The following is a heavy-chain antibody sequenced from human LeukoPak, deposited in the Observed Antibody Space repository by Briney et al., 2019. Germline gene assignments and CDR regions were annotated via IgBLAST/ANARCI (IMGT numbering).Heavy chain of an antibody. D-gene: IGHD4-17*01. CDR2: LSYSGRT. CDR1: GGSTSSNTFY. CDR3: ARHLRNRMTTYFDS. J-gene: IGHJ4*02. V-gene: IGHV4-39*01. Sequence: PSETLSLTCTVSGGSTSSNTFYWGWIRQPQGKGLEWIVSLSYSGRTYYNPSLKSRVTMSADTSRSLFSLKLSSVIAADTAVYFCARHLRNRMTTYFDSWGQGSLVTVSS.